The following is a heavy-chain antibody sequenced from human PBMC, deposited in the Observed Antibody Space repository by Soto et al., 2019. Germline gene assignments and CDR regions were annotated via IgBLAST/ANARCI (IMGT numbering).Heavy chain of an antibody. V-gene: IGHV3-23*01. CDR1: GFTFSNYA. CDR3: AKDQGSSWYEIDY. J-gene: IGHJ4*02. D-gene: IGHD6-13*01. CDR2: ISGSGGGT. Sequence: EVQLLESGGGLVQPGGSLRLSCAASGFTFSNYAVTWVRQAPGKGLEWVSTISGSGGGTYYADSVKGRFTISRDNSKNTLYLQMNSLRAEDTAVYDCAKDQGSSWYEIDYWGQGTLVTVSS.